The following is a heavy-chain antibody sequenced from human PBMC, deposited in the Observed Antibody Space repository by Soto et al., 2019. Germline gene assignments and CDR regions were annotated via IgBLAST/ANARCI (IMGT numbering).Heavy chain of an antibody. CDR3: ARVSGWYHLDY. CDR2: INAYNGNT. CDR1: GYTFTSYG. D-gene: IGHD6-19*01. V-gene: IGHV1-18*01. Sequence: ASVKVSCKASGYTFTSYGISWVRQAPGQRLEWMGWINAYNGNTRYSQKLQGRVTITTDTSTSTAYMELSSLRSEDTAVYYCARVSGWYHLDYWGQGTLVTSPQ. J-gene: IGHJ4*02.